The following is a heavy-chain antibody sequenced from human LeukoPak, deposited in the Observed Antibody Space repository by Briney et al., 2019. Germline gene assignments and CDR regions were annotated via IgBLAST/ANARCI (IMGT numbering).Heavy chain of an antibody. D-gene: IGHD5-18*01. CDR1: GASISNTDW. CDR2: IYHSGTT. V-gene: IGHV4-4*02. J-gene: IGHJ3*02. CDR3: ARGNTAMVSDAFDI. Sequence: SETLSLTCAVSGASISNTDWWSWVRQPPGKGLEWIGEIYHSGTTNYNPSLKSRVTISVDKSKNQFSLNLSSVTAADTAVYYCARGNTAMVSDAFDIWGQGTMVTVSS.